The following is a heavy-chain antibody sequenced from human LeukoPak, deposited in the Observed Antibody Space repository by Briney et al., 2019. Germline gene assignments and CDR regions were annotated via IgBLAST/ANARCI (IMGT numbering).Heavy chain of an antibody. V-gene: IGHV3-30*04. D-gene: IGHD3-22*01. CDR3: AKDNYYDTRPDAFDI. CDR2: ISYDGNNK. Sequence: PGGSLRLSCAASGFTFSSYAMHWVRQAPGKGLEWVAIISYDGNNKYYADSVKGRFTISRDNSKNTLYLQMNSLRAEDTAVYYCAKDNYYDTRPDAFDIWGQGTMVTVSS. J-gene: IGHJ3*02. CDR1: GFTFSSYA.